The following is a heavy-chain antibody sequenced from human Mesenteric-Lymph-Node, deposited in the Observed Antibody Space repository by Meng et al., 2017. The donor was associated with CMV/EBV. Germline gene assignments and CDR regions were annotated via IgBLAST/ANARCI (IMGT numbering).Heavy chain of an antibody. J-gene: IGHJ4*02. Sequence: SETLSLTGTVSGGSISSYYWSWIRQPPGKGLEWIGYIYYSGSTNYNPSLKSRVTISVDTSKNQFSLKLSSVTAADTAVYYCARASFVYARGYSSSSGFDYWGQGTLVTVSS. CDR1: GGSISSYY. D-gene: IGHD6-6*01. V-gene: IGHV4-59*01. CDR3: ARASFVYARGYSSSSGFDY. CDR2: IYYSGST.